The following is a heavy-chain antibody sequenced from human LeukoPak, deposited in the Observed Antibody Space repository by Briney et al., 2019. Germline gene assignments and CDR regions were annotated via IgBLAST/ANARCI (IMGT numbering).Heavy chain of an antibody. CDR2: IIPILGIA. J-gene: IGHJ4*02. D-gene: IGHD6-13*01. CDR1: GGTFSSYT. V-gene: IGHV1-69*02. CDR3: ARGSLYAAAGTLDFDY. Sequence: SVKVSCKASGGTFSSYTISWVRQAPGQGLEWMGRIIPILGIANYAQKFQGRVTITADKSTSTAYMELSSLRSEDSAVYYCARGSLYAAAGTLDFDYWGQGTLVTVSS.